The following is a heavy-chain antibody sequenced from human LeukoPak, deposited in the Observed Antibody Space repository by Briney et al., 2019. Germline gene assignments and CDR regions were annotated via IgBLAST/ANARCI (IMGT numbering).Heavy chain of an antibody. J-gene: IGHJ4*02. CDR3: AKVSPRAVAGAHFDY. V-gene: IGHV3-66*01. CDR1: GFTFSSYE. CDR2: IYSGGST. Sequence: GGSLRLSCAASGFTFSSYEMNWVRQAPGKGLEWVSVIYSGGSTYYADSVKGRSTISRDNSKNTLYLQMNSLRAEDTAVYYCAKVSPRAVAGAHFDYWGQGTLVTVSS. D-gene: IGHD6-19*01.